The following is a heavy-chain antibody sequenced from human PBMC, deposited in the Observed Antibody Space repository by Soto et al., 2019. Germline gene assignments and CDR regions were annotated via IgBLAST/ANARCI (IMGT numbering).Heavy chain of an antibody. CDR3: ARDLWGYCGTDCYPLDV. CDR2: IYYSGST. J-gene: IGHJ6*02. Sequence: SETLSLTCIVSGGSISNYDWSWIRQPPGKGLEWIGYIYYSGSTNYNPSLTSRVTISVDTSKNQFSLKLNSVTAADTAVYYCARDLWGYCGTDCYPLDVWGQGTTVTVSS. D-gene: IGHD2-21*02. CDR1: GGSISNYD. V-gene: IGHV4-59*01.